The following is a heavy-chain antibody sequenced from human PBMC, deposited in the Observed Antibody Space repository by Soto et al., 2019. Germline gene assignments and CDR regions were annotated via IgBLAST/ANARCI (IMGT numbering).Heavy chain of an antibody. CDR3: ACAGIAVAGTPGGNWFDP. CDR1: GGTFSSYA. Sequence: SVKVSCKASGGTFSSYAISWVRQAPGQGLEWMGGIIPIFGTANYAQKFQGRVTITADESTSTAYMELSSLRSEDTAVYYCACAGIAVAGTPGGNWFDPWGQGTLVTVSS. V-gene: IGHV1-69*13. D-gene: IGHD6-19*01. CDR2: IIPIFGTA. J-gene: IGHJ5*02.